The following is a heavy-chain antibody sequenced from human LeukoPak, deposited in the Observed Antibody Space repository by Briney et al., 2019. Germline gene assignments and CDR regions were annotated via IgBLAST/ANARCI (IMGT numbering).Heavy chain of an antibody. J-gene: IGHJ3*01. D-gene: IGHD1-26*01. CDR2: INPNRCSA. CDR3: ARNGWVGAPELGAFDV. V-gene: IGHV1-46*01. Sequence: ASVKLSCKSSVYTFTNYYLHWVRHPPAQGPDWGGIINPNRCSATYAQQFHRRVIMTRETSTRTVYMDVNSLRSEATAVYYCARNGWVGAPELGAFDVWGQGTMVTVSS. CDR1: VYTFTNYY.